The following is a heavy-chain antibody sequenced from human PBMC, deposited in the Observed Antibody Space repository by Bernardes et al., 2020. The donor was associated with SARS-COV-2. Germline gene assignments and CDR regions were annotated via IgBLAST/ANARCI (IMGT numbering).Heavy chain of an antibody. J-gene: IGHJ6*02. CDR3: ARDANYDILTGYYFYYYGMDV. V-gene: IGHV3-30-3*01. D-gene: IGHD3-9*01. CDR1: GFTFSSYA. Sequence: GGSLRLSCAASGFTFSSYAMHWVRQAPGKGLEWVAVISYDGSNKYYADSVKGRFTISRDNSKNTLYLQMNSLRAEDTAVYYCARDANYDILTGYYFYYYGMDVWGQGTTVTVSS. CDR2: ISYDGSNK.